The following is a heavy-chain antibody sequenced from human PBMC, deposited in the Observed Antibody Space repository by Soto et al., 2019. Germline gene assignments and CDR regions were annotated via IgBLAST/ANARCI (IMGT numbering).Heavy chain of an antibody. CDR3: ARDSTAVAGTYYYYYGMDV. CDR1: GGTFSSYA. V-gene: IGHV1-69*13. D-gene: IGHD6-19*01. Sequence: ASVKVSCKASGGTFSSYAISWVRQAPGQGLEWMGGIVPIFGTANYAQKFQGRVTITADESTSTAYMELSSLRSEDTAVYYCARDSTAVAGTYYYYYGMDVWGQGTTVTVSS. CDR2: IVPIFGTA. J-gene: IGHJ6*02.